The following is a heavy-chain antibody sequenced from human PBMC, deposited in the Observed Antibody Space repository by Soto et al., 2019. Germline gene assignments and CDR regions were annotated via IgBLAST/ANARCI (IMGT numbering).Heavy chain of an antibody. Sequence: QVQLVQSGAEVKKPGSSVKVSCKASGGTFSSYAISWVRQAPGQGLEWMGGTIPIFGTANYAQKFQGRVTITADESTSTAYMELSSLRSEDTAVYYCARPRYCSGGSCSDYFDYWGQGTLVTVSS. CDR3: ARPRYCSGGSCSDYFDY. CDR1: GGTFSSYA. V-gene: IGHV1-69*01. CDR2: TIPIFGTA. D-gene: IGHD2-15*01. J-gene: IGHJ4*02.